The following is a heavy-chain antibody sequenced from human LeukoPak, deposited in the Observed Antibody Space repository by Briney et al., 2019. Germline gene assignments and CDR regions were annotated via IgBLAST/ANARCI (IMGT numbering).Heavy chain of an antibody. Sequence: SQTLSLTCAISGDSVSSNSAAWNWIRQSPSRGLEWLGRTYYRSKWYNDYAVSVKSRITINPDTSKNQFSLQLNSVTPEDTAVYYCAREAAADYNYYYYMDVWGKGTTVTISS. CDR3: AREAAADYNYYYYMDV. CDR2: TYYRSKWYN. J-gene: IGHJ6*03. CDR1: GDSVSSNSAA. D-gene: IGHD6-13*01. V-gene: IGHV6-1*01.